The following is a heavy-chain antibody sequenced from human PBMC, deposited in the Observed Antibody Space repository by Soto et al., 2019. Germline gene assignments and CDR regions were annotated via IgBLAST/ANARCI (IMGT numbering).Heavy chain of an antibody. CDR3: TTTVEPGDY. V-gene: IGHV3-15*07. J-gene: IGHJ4*02. D-gene: IGHD4-4*01. CDR1: YLIFSNAW. CDR2: IKSKTDGGTI. Sequence: PVWPLRLSCSASYLIFSNAWMNLVLKAPCKWLEWVGRIKSKTDGGTIDYAAPVKGRFTISRDDSKNTLYLQMNSLKTEDTAVYYCTTTVEPGDYWGQGTLVTVSS.